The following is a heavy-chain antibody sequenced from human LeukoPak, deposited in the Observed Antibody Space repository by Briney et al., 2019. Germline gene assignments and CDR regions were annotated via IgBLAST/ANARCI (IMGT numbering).Heavy chain of an antibody. CDR2: INPNSGGT. CDR1: GYTFTGYY. D-gene: IGHD3-10*01. Sequence: ASVKVSCMASGYTFTGYYMHWVRQAPGQGLEWMGWINPNSGGTNYAQKFQGRVTMTRDTSISTAYMELSRLRSDDTAVYYCARKGGLLWFGELLGNDWFDPWGQGTLVTVSS. V-gene: IGHV1-2*02. J-gene: IGHJ5*02. CDR3: ARKGGLLWFGELLGNDWFDP.